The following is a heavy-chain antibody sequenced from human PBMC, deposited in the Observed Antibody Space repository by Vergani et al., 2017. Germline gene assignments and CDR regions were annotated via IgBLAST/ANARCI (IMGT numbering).Heavy chain of an antibody. CDR3: ARDLIENDTHGRSDY. Sequence: QVQLVQSGAEVKKPGASVKVSCKASGYTFSTYGISWVRQAPGQGLEWMGWISAYNGNTNYTEKFQGRLTMTTDTSTRTAYMELRSLRSDDTAVYYCARDLIENDTHGRSDYWGPGTLVTGS. CDR1: GYTFSTYG. D-gene: IGHD3-22*01. V-gene: IGHV1-18*01. CDR2: ISAYNGNT. J-gene: IGHJ4*02.